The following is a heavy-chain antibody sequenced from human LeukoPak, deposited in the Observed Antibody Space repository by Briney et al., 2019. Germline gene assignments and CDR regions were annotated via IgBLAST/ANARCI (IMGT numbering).Heavy chain of an antibody. D-gene: IGHD4-23*01. Sequence: GGSLRLSCAASGFTVSSNYMSWVRQAPGKGLEWVSVIYSGGSTYYADSVKGRFTISRGNSKNTLYLQMNSLRAEDTAVYYCARSYGGNWGFDYWGQGTLVTVSS. J-gene: IGHJ4*02. CDR3: ARSYGGNWGFDY. CDR2: IYSGGST. CDR1: GFTVSSNY. V-gene: IGHV3-53*01.